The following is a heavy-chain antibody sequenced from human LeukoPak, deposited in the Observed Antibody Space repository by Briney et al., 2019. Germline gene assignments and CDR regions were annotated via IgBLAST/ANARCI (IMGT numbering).Heavy chain of an antibody. Sequence: GRSLRLSCAASGFTFDDYAMHWVRQAPGKGLEWVSCISWNSCSIGYADSVKGRFTISRDNDKNSLYLQMNSLRAEDTALYYCAKDQFSGAGTYNWFDPWGQGTLVTVSS. CDR2: ISWNSCSI. D-gene: IGHD3-10*01. V-gene: IGHV3-9*01. CDR3: AKDQFSGAGTYNWFDP. J-gene: IGHJ5*02. CDR1: GFTFDDYA.